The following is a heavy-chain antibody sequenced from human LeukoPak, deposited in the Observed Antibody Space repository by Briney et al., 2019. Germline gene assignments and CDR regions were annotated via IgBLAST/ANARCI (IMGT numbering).Heavy chain of an antibody. D-gene: IGHD6-19*01. Sequence: GGSLRLSCAASGFTFSSYAMHWVRQAPGKGLEYVSAISSNGGSTYYANSAKGRFTISRDNSKNTLYLQMGSLRAEDMAVYYCARDLGYSSGWYDYWGQGTLVTVSS. V-gene: IGHV3-64*01. J-gene: IGHJ4*02. CDR1: GFTFSSYA. CDR2: ISSNGGST. CDR3: ARDLGYSSGWYDY.